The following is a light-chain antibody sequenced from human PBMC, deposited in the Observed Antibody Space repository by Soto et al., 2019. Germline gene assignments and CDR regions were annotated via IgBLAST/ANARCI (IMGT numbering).Light chain of an antibody. V-gene: IGKV1-5*03. CDR3: QHYNGYPRT. CDR1: QSTNSW. J-gene: IGKJ1*01. CDR2: KAS. Sequence: DIQMTQSPSTLSASVGDRVTITCRASQSTNSWLVWYQQKPGRAPKLLIYKASSLESGVPSRFSGSGSGTEFTLTIGSLQPDDFATYYCQHYNGYPRTFGQGTKVEIK.